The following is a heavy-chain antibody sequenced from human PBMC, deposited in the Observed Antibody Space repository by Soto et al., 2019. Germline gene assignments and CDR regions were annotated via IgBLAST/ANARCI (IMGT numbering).Heavy chain of an antibody. J-gene: IGHJ3*02. CDR1: GLTFSTYW. CDR2: IKPDGGQT. V-gene: IGHV3-7*01. D-gene: IGHD4-4*01. CDR3: AREGRLQGAFDI. Sequence: EVQLLESGGDLVQPGGSLRLSCAASGLTFSTYWMNWVRQAPGKGLEWVADIKPDGGQTSYVDSVKGRFTSSRDNAKNSLSLQMNSLRVEDSAVYYCAREGRLQGAFDIWGQGTMVTVS.